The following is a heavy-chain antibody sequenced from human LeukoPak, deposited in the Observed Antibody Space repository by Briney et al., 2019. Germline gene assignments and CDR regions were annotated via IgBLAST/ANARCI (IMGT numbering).Heavy chain of an antibody. D-gene: IGHD5-24*01. CDR2: VYYVGNT. CDR1: GGSISSSAYY. CDR3: ARDRPGRGGYFTGFDY. V-gene: IGHV4-39*07. J-gene: IGHJ4*02. Sequence: SETLSLTCTVSGGSISSSAYYWGWIRQPPGKGLEWIGTVYYVGNTYYNPSLKSRVTISIDTPKNQFSLKLSSVTAADTAVYSCARDRPGRGGYFTGFDYWGQGTLVTVSS.